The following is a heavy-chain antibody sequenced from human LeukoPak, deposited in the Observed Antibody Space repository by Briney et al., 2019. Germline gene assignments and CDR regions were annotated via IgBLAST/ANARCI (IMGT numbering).Heavy chain of an antibody. J-gene: IGHJ6*03. CDR2: MNAGNGNT. V-gene: IGHV1-3*01. CDR1: GYIFTDYA. D-gene: IGHD2-15*01. Sequence: RASVKVSCKAPGYIFTDYAIHWLRQAPGQRPEWMGWMNAGNGNTKYSQKFQGRITLIRDTSAATAYMELSSLRHDDLAVYYCARGRGTSGSNRDFYYYYYMDVWGKGTTVTVSS. CDR3: ARGRGTSGSNRDFYYYYYMDV.